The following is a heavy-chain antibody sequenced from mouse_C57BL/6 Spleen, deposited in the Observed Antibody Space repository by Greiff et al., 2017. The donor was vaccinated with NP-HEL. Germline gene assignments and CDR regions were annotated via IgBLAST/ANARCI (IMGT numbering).Heavy chain of an antibody. CDR3: AREYYCGSSYVRYFDV. V-gene: IGHV1-55*01. D-gene: IGHD1-1*01. Sequence: QVQLQQPGAELVKPGASVKMSCKASGYTFTSYWITWVKQRPGQGLEWIGDIYPGSGSTNYNEKFKSKATLTVDTSSSTAYMQLSSLTSEDSAGYYCAREYYCGSSYVRYFDVWGTGTTVTVSS. CDR1: GYTFTSYW. CDR2: IYPGSGST. J-gene: IGHJ1*03.